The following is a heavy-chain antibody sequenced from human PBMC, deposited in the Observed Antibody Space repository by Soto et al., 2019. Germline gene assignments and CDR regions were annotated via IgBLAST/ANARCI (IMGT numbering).Heavy chain of an antibody. D-gene: IGHD2-15*01. Sequence: QVQLVQSGAEVKKPGASVKVSCKASGYTFASDAMHWVRQAPGQRLEWMGWINAGNGNTKYSQKFQGRVTITRDTSASTAYMELSSLRSEDTAVYYCARGPGGPDGPGDYWGQRTLVTVSS. CDR2: INAGNGNT. J-gene: IGHJ4*02. CDR3: ARGPGGPDGPGDY. CDR1: GYTFASDA. V-gene: IGHV1-3*01.